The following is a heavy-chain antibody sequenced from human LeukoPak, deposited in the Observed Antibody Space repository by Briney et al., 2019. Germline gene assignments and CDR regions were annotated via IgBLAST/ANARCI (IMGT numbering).Heavy chain of an antibody. CDR3: AKALGATTAFDI. Sequence: TGGSLRLSCAASGFTFSSYAMSWVRQAPGKGLEWVSAISGSGGSTYYADSVKGRFTISRDNSKNTLYLQMNSLRAEDTAVYYCAKALGATTAFDIWGQGTMVTVSS. CDR1: GFTFSSYA. D-gene: IGHD1-26*01. CDR2: ISGSGGST. J-gene: IGHJ3*02. V-gene: IGHV3-23*01.